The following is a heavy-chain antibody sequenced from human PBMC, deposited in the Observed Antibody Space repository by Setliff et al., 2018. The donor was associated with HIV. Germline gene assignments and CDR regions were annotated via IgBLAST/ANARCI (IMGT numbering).Heavy chain of an antibody. D-gene: IGHD4-17*01. Sequence: ASVKVSCKASGYTFTGYYMHWVRQAPGQGLQWMGRINPNSGGTNYAQKLQGRVTMTTDTSTSTAYMELRSLRSDDTAVYYCARATTVTIYYYYGMDVWGQGTTVTVSS. CDR3: ARATTVTIYYYYGMDV. J-gene: IGHJ6*02. CDR1: GYTFTGYY. CDR2: INPNSGGT. V-gene: IGHV1-2*06.